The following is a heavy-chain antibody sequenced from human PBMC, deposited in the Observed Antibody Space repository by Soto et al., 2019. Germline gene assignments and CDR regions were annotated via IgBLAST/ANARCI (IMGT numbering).Heavy chain of an antibody. CDR2: INAGNGNT. Sequence: ASVKVSCKASGGTFSSYTISWVRQAPGQRLEWMGWINAGNGNTKYSQKFQGRVTITRDTSASTAYMELSSLRSEDTAVYYCARGNPYNWSVLYYFDFWGQGTLVTVSS. CDR3: ARGNPYNWSVLYYFDF. D-gene: IGHD1-1*01. CDR1: GGTFSSYT. J-gene: IGHJ4*02. V-gene: IGHV1-3*01.